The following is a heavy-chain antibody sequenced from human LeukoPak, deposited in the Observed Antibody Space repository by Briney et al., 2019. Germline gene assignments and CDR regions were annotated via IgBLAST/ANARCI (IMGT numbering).Heavy chain of an antibody. Sequence: GGSLRLSCAASGFTFSRYWMSWVRQAPGKGLEWVANIKQDGSEKYYVDSVKGRFTISRDNAKNSLYLQMNSLRAEDTAVYYCARDFSFGDYVLAPFDYWGQGTLVTVSS. CDR1: GFTFSRYW. CDR3: ARDFSFGDYVLAPFDY. J-gene: IGHJ4*02. V-gene: IGHV3-7*01. D-gene: IGHD4-17*01. CDR2: IKQDGSEK.